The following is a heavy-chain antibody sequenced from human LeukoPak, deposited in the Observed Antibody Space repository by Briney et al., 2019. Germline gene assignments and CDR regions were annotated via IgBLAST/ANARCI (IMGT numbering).Heavy chain of an antibody. CDR1: GGSISSSSYY. V-gene: IGHV4-39*07. D-gene: IGHD3-3*01. Sequence: SETLSLTCTVSGGSISSSSYYWGWIRQPPGKGLEWIGSIYYSGSTYYNPSLKSRVTISVDTSKNQFSLKLSSVTAADTAVYYCASSGFGVVIPFDYWGQGTLVTVSS. CDR2: IYYSGST. CDR3: ASSGFGVVIPFDY. J-gene: IGHJ4*02.